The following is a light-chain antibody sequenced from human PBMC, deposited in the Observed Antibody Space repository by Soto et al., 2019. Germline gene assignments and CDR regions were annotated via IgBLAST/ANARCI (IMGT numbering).Light chain of an antibody. CDR1: SSDVGSYNL. CDR3: CSYAGSGTYYV. V-gene: IGLV2-23*02. CDR2: EVS. J-gene: IGLJ1*01. Sequence: QSALTQPASVSGSPGQSITISCTGTSSDVGSYNLVSWYQQHPGKAPKLMIYEVSKRPSGVSNRFSGSKSGNTTSLTISGLQAEDEDDYYCCSYAGSGTYYVFGTGTKVTVL.